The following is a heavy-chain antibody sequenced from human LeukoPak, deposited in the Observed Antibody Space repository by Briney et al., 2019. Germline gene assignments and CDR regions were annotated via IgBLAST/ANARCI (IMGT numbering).Heavy chain of an antibody. J-gene: IGHJ4*02. CDR3: ARDGGSGYSYFDY. CDR2: ISSSNSYI. Sequence: GGSLRLSCAASGFTFSSYSMNWVRQAPGKGLEWVSSISSSNSYIYYADSVKGRFTISRDNAKNSLYLQMNSLRAEDTAVYYCARDGGSGYSYFDYWGQGTLVTVSS. D-gene: IGHD3-22*01. CDR1: GFTFSSYS. V-gene: IGHV3-21*01.